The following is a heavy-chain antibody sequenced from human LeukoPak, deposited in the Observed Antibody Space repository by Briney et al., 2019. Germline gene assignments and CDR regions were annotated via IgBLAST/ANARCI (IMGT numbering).Heavy chain of an antibody. D-gene: IGHD6-19*01. Sequence: GGSLRLSCAASGFTFDDYGMSWVRQAPGKGLEWVSGINWNGGSTGYADSVKGRFTISRDNAKNSLYLQMNSLRAEDMALYYCARGVAVAGNTGVDYWGQGTLVTVSS. V-gene: IGHV3-20*04. CDR2: INWNGGST. J-gene: IGHJ4*02. CDR1: GFTFDDYG. CDR3: ARGVAVAGNTGVDY.